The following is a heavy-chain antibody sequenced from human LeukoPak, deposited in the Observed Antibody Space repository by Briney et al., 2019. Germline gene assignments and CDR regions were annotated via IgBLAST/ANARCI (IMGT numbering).Heavy chain of an antibody. CDR3: ATIAAAGLRGQFDY. D-gene: IGHD6-13*01. CDR2: INHSGST. V-gene: IGHV4-34*01. J-gene: IGHJ4*02. Sequence: SETLSLTCAVYGGSFSGYYWSWIRQPPGKGLEWIGEINHSGSTNYNPSLKSRVTISVDTSKNQFSLKLSSVTAADTAVYYCATIAAAGLRGQFDYWGQGTLVTVFS. CDR1: GGSFSGYY.